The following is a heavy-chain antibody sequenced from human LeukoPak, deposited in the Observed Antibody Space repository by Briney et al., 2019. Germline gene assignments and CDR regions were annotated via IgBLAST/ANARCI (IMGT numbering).Heavy chain of an antibody. CDR1: GFTFSSYA. J-gene: IGHJ2*01. V-gene: IGHV3-30*04. Sequence: GGSLRLSCAASGFTFSSYAMHWVRQAPGKGLEWVAVISYDGSNKYYADSVKGRFTISRDNSKNTLDLQMSNLRAEDTAVYFCARSPMATGSWYFDLWGRGTLVTVSS. D-gene: IGHD5-24*01. CDR3: ARSPMATGSWYFDL. CDR2: ISYDGSNK.